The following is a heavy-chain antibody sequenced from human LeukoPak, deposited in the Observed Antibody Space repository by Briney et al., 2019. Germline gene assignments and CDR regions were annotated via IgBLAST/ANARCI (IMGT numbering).Heavy chain of an antibody. CDR2: ISPSSGSS. CDR1: GYIFTAND. CDR3: ATLRIIVPATFVFDT. V-gene: IGHV1-2*02. D-gene: IGHD2/OR15-2a*01. Sequence: GASVKVSCKASGYIFTANDIHWIRQAPGQGLEWVGWISPSSGSSSTAQRFRGRVTMTTDTSISTAYMDISSLRSDDTAVYFCATLRIIVPATFVFDTWGQGTQVAVSS. J-gene: IGHJ5*02.